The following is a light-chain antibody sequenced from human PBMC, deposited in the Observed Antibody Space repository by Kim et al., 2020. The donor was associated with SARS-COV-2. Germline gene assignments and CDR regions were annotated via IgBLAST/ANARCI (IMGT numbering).Light chain of an antibody. CDR3: HAWDNNNRV. CDR2: KDS. Sequence: VSRRETPSHTCSGGKGKNKYACWYQQKPGQAPVLVIYKDSERPSGIPERFSGSSSGNTATLTISGTQAVDEADYYCHAWDNNNRVFGGGTQLTVL. V-gene: IGLV3-1*01. J-gene: IGLJ3*02. CDR1: KGKNKY.